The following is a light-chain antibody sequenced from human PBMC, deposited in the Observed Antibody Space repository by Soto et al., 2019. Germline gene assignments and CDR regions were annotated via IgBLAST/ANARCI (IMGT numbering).Light chain of an antibody. CDR3: QQRSNWPLLT. J-gene: IGKJ5*01. V-gene: IGKV3-11*01. CDR2: DAS. Sequence: LKLSAGAVSLKRGERATLSCRASERIYSAYLGWYQQKPGQAPRLLIYDASNRATGIPARFSGSGSGTDFTLTISSLEPEDFAVYYCQQRSNWPLLTSGQGALLAIK. CDR1: ERIYSAY.